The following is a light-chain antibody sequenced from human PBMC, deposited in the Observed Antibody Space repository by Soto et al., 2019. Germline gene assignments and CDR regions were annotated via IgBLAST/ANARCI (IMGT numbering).Light chain of an antibody. V-gene: IGLV2-14*01. CDR3: CTYASTSTSLV. Sequence: QSALTQPASVSGSLGQSITISCTGTTSDVGGYNYVSWYQQHPGKAPILMIYEVTNRPSGVSNRFSGSKSGNTASLTISGLQAEDEAEYFCCTYASTSTSLVFGTGTKGTVI. CDR2: EVT. CDR1: TSDVGGYNY. J-gene: IGLJ1*01.